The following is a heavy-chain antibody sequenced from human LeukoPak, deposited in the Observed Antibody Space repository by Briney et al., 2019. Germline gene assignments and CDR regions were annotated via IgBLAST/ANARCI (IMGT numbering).Heavy chain of an antibody. CDR1: GFTFSSYG. CDR2: IWYDGSNK. CDR3: ARDLPYYDILTGYYTAPDY. Sequence: GGSLRLSCAASGFTFSSYGMHWVRQAPGKGLEWVAVIWYDGSNKYYADSVKGRFTISRDNSKNTLYQQMNSLRAEDTAVYYCARDLPYYDILTGYYTAPDYWGQGTLVTVSS. J-gene: IGHJ4*02. D-gene: IGHD3-9*01. V-gene: IGHV3-33*01.